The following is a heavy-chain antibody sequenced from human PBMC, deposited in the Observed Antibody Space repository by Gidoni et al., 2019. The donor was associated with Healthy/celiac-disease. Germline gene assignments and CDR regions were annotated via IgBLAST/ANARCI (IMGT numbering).Heavy chain of an antibody. CDR2: LDPSDSYT. J-gene: IGHJ5*02. D-gene: IGHD6-13*01. CDR3: ARHIRIAADFDP. Sequence: EVQLVQSGAEVKKPGESLRISCKGSGYSFTSYWISWVRQMPGKGLEWMGRLDPSDSYTNYSPSFQGHVTISADKSISTAYLQWSSLKASDTAMYYCARHIRIAADFDPWGQGTLVTVSS. CDR1: GYSFTSYW. V-gene: IGHV5-10-1*01.